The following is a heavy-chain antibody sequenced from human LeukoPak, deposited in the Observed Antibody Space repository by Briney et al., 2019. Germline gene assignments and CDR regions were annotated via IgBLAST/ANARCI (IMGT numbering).Heavy chain of an antibody. J-gene: IGHJ5*02. D-gene: IGHD2-15*01. V-gene: IGHV1-69*10. CDR3: ARDLGYCSGGSCYNWFDP. Sequence: GASVKVSCKXSGGTFSSYAISWVRQAPGQGLEWMGRIIPILGIANYAQKFQGRVTITADKSTSTAYMELSSLRSEDTAVYYCARDLGYCSGGSCYNWFDPWGQGTLVTVSS. CDR1: GGTFSSYA. CDR2: IIPILGIA.